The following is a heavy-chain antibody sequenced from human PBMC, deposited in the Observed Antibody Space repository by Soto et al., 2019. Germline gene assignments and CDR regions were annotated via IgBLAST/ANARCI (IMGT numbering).Heavy chain of an antibody. Sequence: PGESLKISCKGSGYGFTSYWISWVRQMPGKGLEWMGRIDPSDSYTNYSPSFQGHVTISADKSISTAYLQWSSLKASDTAMYYCARHARASFGAYYDYGRDVWGQGTTVSVAS. J-gene: IGHJ6*02. D-gene: IGHD3-3*01. CDR3: ARHARASFGAYYDYGRDV. V-gene: IGHV5-10-1*01. CDR1: GYGFTSYW. CDR2: IDPSDSYT.